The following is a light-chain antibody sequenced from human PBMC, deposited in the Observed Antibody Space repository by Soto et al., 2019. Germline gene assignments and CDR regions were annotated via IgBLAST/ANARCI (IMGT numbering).Light chain of an antibody. V-gene: IGLV2-14*01. CDR2: DVS. J-gene: IGLJ2*01. CDR1: RSDVGGYNY. CDR3: SSYTSSSTLDVV. Sequence: QSALTQPASVSGSPGQSITISCTGTRSDVGGYNYVSWYQQHPGKAPKHMIYDVSNRPSGVSNRFSGSKSGNTASLTISGLQAEDEADYYCSSYTSSSTLDVVFGGGTKLTVL.